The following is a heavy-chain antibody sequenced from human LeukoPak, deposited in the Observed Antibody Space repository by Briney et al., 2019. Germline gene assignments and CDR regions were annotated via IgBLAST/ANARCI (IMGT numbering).Heavy chain of an antibody. V-gene: IGHV3-30*02. J-gene: IGHJ4*02. CDR1: GFSFSSYG. Sequence: GGSLRLSCAASGFSFSSYGMHWVRQAPDKGLEWVAFIRNDGGDKYYADSVKGRFTISRDNSKNTLCLQMNSLRPEDTAVYYCAREPGNSGSYDSWGQGTPVTVSS. CDR2: IRNDGGDK. CDR3: AREPGNSGSYDS. D-gene: IGHD3-22*01.